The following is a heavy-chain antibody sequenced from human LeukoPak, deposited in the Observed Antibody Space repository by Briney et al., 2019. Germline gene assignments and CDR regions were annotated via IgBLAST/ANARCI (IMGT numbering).Heavy chain of an antibody. D-gene: IGHD3-22*01. CDR1: GGSISSYY. CDR2: IYYSGST. V-gene: IGHV4-59*08. CDR3: ARHTYYYDSSGYYLPPPFDY. Sequence: PSETLSLTCTVSGGSISSYYWSWIRQPPGKGLEWIGYIYYSGSTNYNPSLKSRVTISVDTSKNQFSLKLSSVTAADTAVYYCARHTYYYDSSGYYLPPPFDYWGQGTLVTASS. J-gene: IGHJ4*02.